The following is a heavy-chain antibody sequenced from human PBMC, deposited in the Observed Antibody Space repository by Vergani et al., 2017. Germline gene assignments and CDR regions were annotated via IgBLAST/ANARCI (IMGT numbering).Heavy chain of an antibody. Sequence: QVQLVQSGAEVKKPGASVKVSCKASGYTFTSYGISWVRQAPGQGLEWMGWISAYNGNTNYAQKLQGRVTMTTDTSTSTAYMELRSLRSDDTAVYYCARLVSYCGGGSCPYYYYGIDVWGQGTTVTVSS. D-gene: IGHD2-15*01. CDR2: ISAYNGNT. V-gene: IGHV1-18*01. J-gene: IGHJ6*02. CDR1: GYTFTSYG. CDR3: ARLVSYCGGGSCPYYYYGIDV.